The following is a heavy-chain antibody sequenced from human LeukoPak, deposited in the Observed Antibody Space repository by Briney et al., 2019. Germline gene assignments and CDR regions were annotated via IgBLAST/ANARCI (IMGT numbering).Heavy chain of an antibody. Sequence: SVKVSCKASGGTFSSYAISWVRQAPGQGLEWMGGIIPIFGTANYAQKFQGRVTITADESTSTAYMELSSLRSEDTAVCYCARDTVEMATIRYYYYYMDVWGKGTTVTVSS. CDR1: GGTFSSYA. V-gene: IGHV1-69*01. D-gene: IGHD5-24*01. J-gene: IGHJ6*03. CDR3: ARDTVEMATIRYYYYYMDV. CDR2: IIPIFGTA.